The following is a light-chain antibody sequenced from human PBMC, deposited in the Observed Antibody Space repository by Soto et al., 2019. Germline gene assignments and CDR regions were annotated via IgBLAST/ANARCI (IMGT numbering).Light chain of an antibody. CDR1: SDSVSGSHF. Sequence: QAVVTQEPSFSVSPGGTVTLTCGLSSDSVSGSHFPSWYQQTPGQAPRTLIYNTNTPSSGVPDRFSGSILGNRAALTITGAQADDESDYYCFLYMRSGISVFGGGTKVTVL. V-gene: IGLV8-61*01. CDR2: NTN. CDR3: FLYMRSGISV. J-gene: IGLJ2*01.